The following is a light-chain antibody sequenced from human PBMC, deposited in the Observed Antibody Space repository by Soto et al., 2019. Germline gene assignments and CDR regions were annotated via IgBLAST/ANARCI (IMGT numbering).Light chain of an antibody. Sequence: EIVMTQSPATLSVSPGERATLSCRASQSVSSNLAWYQQKPGQAPRLLIYGASTRATGIPARFSGSGSGTAFTLTISSLQSEDFAVYYCQQYNNWPRGTFGQGTKVEI. J-gene: IGKJ1*01. CDR1: QSVSSN. CDR3: QQYNNWPRGT. CDR2: GAS. V-gene: IGKV3-15*01.